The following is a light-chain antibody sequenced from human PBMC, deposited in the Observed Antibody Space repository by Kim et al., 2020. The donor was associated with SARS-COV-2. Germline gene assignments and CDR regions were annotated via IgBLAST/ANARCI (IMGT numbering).Light chain of an antibody. Sequence: GQAITISCTGTSVDIGGYNYVSWYQQHPGKAPNLMIYDLSKRPSGTSNRFSGAKSGNTASLTISGRQAEDEADYYCTSYTSSSTLVFGGGTQLTVL. CDR2: DLS. CDR1: SVDIGGYNY. J-gene: IGLJ3*02. V-gene: IGLV2-14*04. CDR3: TSYTSSSTLV.